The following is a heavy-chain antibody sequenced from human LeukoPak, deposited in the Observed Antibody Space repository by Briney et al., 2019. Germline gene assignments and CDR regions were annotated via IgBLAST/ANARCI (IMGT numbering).Heavy chain of an antibody. CDR2: ISHSGST. CDR1: GGSINSGGYY. CDR3: ARDKYGRFDP. J-gene: IGHJ5*02. Sequence: PSETLSLTCTVSGGSINSGGYYWSWIRQHPGKGLEWIGYISHSGSTSYNPSLKSRVTISVDTSKNQFSLKLSSVTAADTAVYYCARDKYGRFDPWGQGTLVTVSS. V-gene: IGHV4-31*03. D-gene: IGHD2-2*01.